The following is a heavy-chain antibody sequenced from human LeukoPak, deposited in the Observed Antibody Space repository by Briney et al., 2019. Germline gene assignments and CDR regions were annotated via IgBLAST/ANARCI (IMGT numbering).Heavy chain of an antibody. CDR1: GFTFSSYA. J-gene: IGHJ6*02. Sequence: GRSLRLSCAASGFTFSSYAMHWVRQAPGKGLEWVAVISYDGSNKYYADSVKGRFTISRDNSKNTLYLQMNSLRAEDTAVYYCASPLQYCSSTSCYGYYYYGMDVWGQGTTVTVSS. CDR3: ASPLQYCSSTSCYGYYYYGMDV. CDR2: ISYDGSNK. V-gene: IGHV3-30-3*01. D-gene: IGHD2-2*01.